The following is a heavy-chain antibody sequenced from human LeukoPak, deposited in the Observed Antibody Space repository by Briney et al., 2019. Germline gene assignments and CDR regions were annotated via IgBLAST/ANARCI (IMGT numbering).Heavy chain of an antibody. Sequence: PGGSLRLSCAASGFIFSSYAMSWVRQAPGKGLEWVSAISGSGGSTYYADSVKGRFTISRDNSKNTLYLQMNSLRAEDTAVYYCAKDLLAGITMVRGVTTYFDYWGQGTLVTVSS. D-gene: IGHD3-10*01. CDR2: ISGSGGST. J-gene: IGHJ4*02. V-gene: IGHV3-23*01. CDR3: AKDLLAGITMVRGVTTYFDY. CDR1: GFIFSSYA.